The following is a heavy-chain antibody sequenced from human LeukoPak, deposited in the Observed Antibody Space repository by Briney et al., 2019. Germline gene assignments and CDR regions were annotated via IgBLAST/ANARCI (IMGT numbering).Heavy chain of an antibody. CDR2: MSYDGFNK. J-gene: IGHJ4*02. Sequence: PGRSLRLSCAASGFTFSSYAMHWVRQSLGKGLEWVAVMSYDGFNKYYADSVKGRFTISRDNSKNTLYLQTDSLRAEDTAVYYCAKTKGYSYGYYFDYWGQGTLVTVSS. CDR3: AKTKGYSYGYYFDY. CDR1: GFTFSSYA. V-gene: IGHV3-30*18. D-gene: IGHD5-18*01.